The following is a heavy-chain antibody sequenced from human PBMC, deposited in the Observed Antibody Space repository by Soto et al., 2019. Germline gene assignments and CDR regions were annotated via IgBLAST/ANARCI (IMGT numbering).Heavy chain of an antibody. CDR2: IIPILGIA. D-gene: IGHD3-10*01. CDR3: ATSYGSGYRAFDY. V-gene: IGHV1-69*02. Sequence: GASVKVSCKASGGTFSSYIINWVRQAPGQGLEWMGRIIPILGIAKYAQKFQGRVTMTADKSTSTAYMILNSLKSEDTAIYYCATSYGSGYRAFDYWGQGALVTVPQ. J-gene: IGHJ4*02. CDR1: GGTFSSYI.